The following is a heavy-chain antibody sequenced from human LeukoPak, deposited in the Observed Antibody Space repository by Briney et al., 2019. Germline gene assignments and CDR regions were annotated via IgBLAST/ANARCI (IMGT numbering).Heavy chain of an antibody. CDR2: IYHSGST. Sequence: PSESLSLTCTVSGGSIASGGHYWSCIRQHPEKGLEWIGYIYHSGSTFYNPSLKSRVTISVDTSENQFSLKVKSVTAADTAVYYCARDAGEYVGGTAGHFYDLWGQGTLVTVSS. D-gene: IGHD1-26*01. V-gene: IGHV4-31*03. J-gene: IGHJ5*02. CDR1: GGSIASGGHY. CDR3: ARDAGEYVGGTAGHFYDL.